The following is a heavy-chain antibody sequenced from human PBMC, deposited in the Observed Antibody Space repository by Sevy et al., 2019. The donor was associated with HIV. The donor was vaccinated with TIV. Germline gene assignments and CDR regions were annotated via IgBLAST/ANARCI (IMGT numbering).Heavy chain of an antibody. Sequence: GGSLRLSCAASGFTFSSYWMSWVRQAPGKGLEWVANIKQDGSEKYYVDSVKGRFTISRDNAKNSLYLQMNSLRAEDTAVYYCARVGSSSWFDAFDILGQGTMVTVSS. V-gene: IGHV3-7*01. CDR3: ARVGSSSWFDAFDI. J-gene: IGHJ3*02. CDR1: GFTFSSYW. D-gene: IGHD6-13*01. CDR2: IKQDGSEK.